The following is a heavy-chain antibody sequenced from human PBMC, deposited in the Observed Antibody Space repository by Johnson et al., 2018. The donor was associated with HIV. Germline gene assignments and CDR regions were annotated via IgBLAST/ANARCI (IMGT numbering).Heavy chain of an antibody. Sequence: QVQLVESGGGVVRPGGYLRLSCAASGLIFDDYGMSWVRQAPGKGLEWVAVISYDGSNKYYADSVKGRFNISRDNSKNTLNLQMNSLRPEDTAVYYCAKGMGLSIGELSDAFHFWGLGTVVTVSS. CDR3: AKGMGLSIGELSDAFHF. V-gene: IGHV3-30*18. D-gene: IGHD3-10*01. CDR2: ISYDGSNK. J-gene: IGHJ3*01. CDR1: GLIFDDYG.